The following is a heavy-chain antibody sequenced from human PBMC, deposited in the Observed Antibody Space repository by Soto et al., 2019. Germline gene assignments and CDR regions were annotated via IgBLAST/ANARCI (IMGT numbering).Heavy chain of an antibody. D-gene: IGHD2-8*01. V-gene: IGHV4-59*01. Sequence: SETLSLTCTISGCSISGYYWTWIRQSPGKGLEWIGYIYYSGSTNYNPSLKSRVTISVDTSKNQFSLKLSSVTAADTAVYYCARVYAYYFDYWGQGTLVTVSS. J-gene: IGHJ4*02. CDR1: GCSISGYY. CDR2: IYYSGST. CDR3: ARVYAYYFDY.